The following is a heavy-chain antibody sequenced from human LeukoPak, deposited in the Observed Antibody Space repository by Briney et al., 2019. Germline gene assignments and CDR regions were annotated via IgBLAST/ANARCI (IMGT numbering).Heavy chain of an antibody. V-gene: IGHV4-30-2*01. D-gene: IGHD3-10*01. CDR3: ASERGSNWFDP. J-gene: IGHJ5*02. CDR2: IYHSGST. Sequence: SETLSLTCAVSGGSISSGGYSWSWIRQPPGKGLEWIGYIYHSGSTYYNPSLKSRVTISVDRSKNQFSLKLSSVTAADTAVYYCASERGSNWFDPWGQGTLVTVSS. CDR1: GGSISSGGYS.